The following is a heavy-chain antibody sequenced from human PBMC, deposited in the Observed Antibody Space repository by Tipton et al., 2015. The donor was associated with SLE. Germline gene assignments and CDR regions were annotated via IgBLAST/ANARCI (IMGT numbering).Heavy chain of an antibody. D-gene: IGHD6-19*01. CDR1: GGSISSGSYY. CDR2: IYTSGST. V-gene: IGHV4-61*09. CDR3: ARDYSSGYFDY. J-gene: IGHJ4*02. Sequence: TLSLTCTVSGGSISSGSYYWSWIRQPAGEGLEWIGHIYTSGSTNYNPSLRSRVTISVDTSKNQFSLKLSSGTAADTAVYYCARDYSSGYFDYWGQGTLVTVSS.